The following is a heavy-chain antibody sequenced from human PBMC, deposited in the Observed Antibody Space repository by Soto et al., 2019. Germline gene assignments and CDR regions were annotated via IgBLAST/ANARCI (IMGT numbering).Heavy chain of an antibody. J-gene: IGHJ4*02. V-gene: IGHV3-23*01. CDR3: AKGSIEYSASVDN. D-gene: IGHD5-12*01. CDR1: GVSFSSYA. CDR2: ISARGGSS. Sequence: VPLLESGGGLVQPGGSLRLSCAASGVSFSSYAMVWVRQAPGKGLEWVSVISARGGSSYFADSVKGRFTISRDNSKNVLSLEMNSLRADDTAIYFCAKGSIEYSASVDNWGQGALVLVSS.